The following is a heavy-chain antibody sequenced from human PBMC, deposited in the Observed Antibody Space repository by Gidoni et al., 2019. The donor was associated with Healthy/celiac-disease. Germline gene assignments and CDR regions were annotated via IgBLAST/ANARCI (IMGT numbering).Heavy chain of an antibody. D-gene: IGHD6-13*01. CDR1: GGTFSTYA. V-gene: IGHV1-69*01. J-gene: IGHJ1*01. CDR3: ARGGAAYSSSWFAEYFQH. Sequence: QVQLVQSGAEVKKPGSPVKVSCKAPGGTFSTYAISGVRQAPGQGLEWRGGIIPIFGTANYAQKFQGRVTITADESTSTAYMELSSLRSEDTAVYYCARGGAAYSSSWFAEYFQHWGQGTLVTVSS. CDR2: IIPIFGTA.